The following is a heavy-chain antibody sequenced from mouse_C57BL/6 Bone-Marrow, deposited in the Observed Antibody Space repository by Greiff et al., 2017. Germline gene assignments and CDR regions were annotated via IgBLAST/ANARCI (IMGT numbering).Heavy chain of an antibody. CDR1: GYSITSDY. J-gene: IGHJ2*01. V-gene: IGHV3-8*01. Sequence: DVKLVESGPGLAKPSQTLSFTCSVTGYSITSDYWNWIRKFPGNKLEYMGYISYSGSTYYNPSLKRRISLTRDTSKNQYYLQLNSVTTEDTATNYGAKSDRYFGRSLDYWGQGTTLTVSS. CDR2: ISYSGST. D-gene: IGHD1-1*01. CDR3: AKSDRYFGRSLDY.